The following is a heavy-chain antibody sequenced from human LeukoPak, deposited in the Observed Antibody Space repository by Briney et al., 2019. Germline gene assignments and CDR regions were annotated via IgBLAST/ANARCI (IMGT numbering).Heavy chain of an antibody. J-gene: IGHJ4*02. CDR2: ISGSGLST. V-gene: IGHV3-23*01. CDR1: GFTFSTYA. Sequence: GGSLRLSCAASGFTFSTYAMSWVRQAPGKGLEWVSGISGSGLSTSYADSVKGRFTISRDNSKNTLYLQMNSLRAEDTAVYYCAKDPRGGYSNGCSFDYWGQGTLVTVSS. D-gene: IGHD5-18*01. CDR3: AKDPRGGYSNGCSFDY.